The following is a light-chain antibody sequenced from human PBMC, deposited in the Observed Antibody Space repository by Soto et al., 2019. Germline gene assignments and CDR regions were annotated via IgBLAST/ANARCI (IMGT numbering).Light chain of an antibody. V-gene: IGKV1-39*01. Sequence: DIQMTQSPSSLSASVGDRVTIACRASQSSSRYLNWYQSKPGKAPRLLISAASSLQSGVPSRFSGSYSGTDFTLTISSLQPEDFATYFCQQSYSNPLTFGGGTKVDIK. J-gene: IGKJ4*01. CDR2: AAS. CDR1: QSSSRY. CDR3: QQSYSNPLT.